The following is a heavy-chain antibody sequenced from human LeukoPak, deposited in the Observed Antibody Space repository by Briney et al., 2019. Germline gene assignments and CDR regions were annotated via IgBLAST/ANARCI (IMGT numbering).Heavy chain of an antibody. CDR2: ISYDGSNK. J-gene: IGHJ4*02. V-gene: IGHV3-30-3*01. CDR1: GFTFSSYA. CDR3: ARADQGYFDY. Sequence: HPGRPLRLSCAASGFTFSSYAMHWVRQAPGKGLEWVAVISYDGSNKYYADSVKGRFTISRDNSKNTLYLQMNSLRAEDTAVYYCARADQGYFDYWGQGTLVTVSS. D-gene: IGHD2-2*01.